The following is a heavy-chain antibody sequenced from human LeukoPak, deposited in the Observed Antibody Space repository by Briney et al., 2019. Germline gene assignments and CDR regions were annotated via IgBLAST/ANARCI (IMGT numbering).Heavy chain of an antibody. D-gene: IGHD2/OR15-2a*01. J-gene: IGHJ4*02. CDR3: LRGPFFFS. CDR1: GFTFVDYA. CDR2: IRSKPYGGTT. Sequence: SLRLSCTTSGFTFVDYAISWVRQAQGKGPEWVGFIRSKPYGGTTDYAASVRGRFTISRDDSKSIAYLQMNSLKTEDTAVYYCLRGPFFFSGGQGTLVTVSS. V-gene: IGHV3-49*04.